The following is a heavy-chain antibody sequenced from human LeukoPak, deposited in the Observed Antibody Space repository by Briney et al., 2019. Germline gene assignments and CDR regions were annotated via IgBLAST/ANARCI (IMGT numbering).Heavy chain of an antibody. D-gene: IGHD3-3*01. CDR3: VKASYDFWSGSFDY. CDR2: INWNGGGT. V-gene: IGHV3-9*01. Sequence: GRSLRLSCAASGFIFDDYAMHWVRQAPGKGLEWVAAINWNGGGTGYADSVKGRFTISRDNSKNTLYLQMNSLRAEDTAVYYCVKASYDFWSGSFDYWGQGTLVSVSS. CDR1: GFIFDDYA. J-gene: IGHJ4*02.